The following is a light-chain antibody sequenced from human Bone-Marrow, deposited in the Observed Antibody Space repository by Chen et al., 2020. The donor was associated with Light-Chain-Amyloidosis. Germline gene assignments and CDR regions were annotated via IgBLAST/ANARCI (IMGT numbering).Light chain of an antibody. CDR2: LGS. J-gene: IGKJ4*01. V-gene: IGKV2-28*01. Sequence: DIVMTQSPLSLPVTPGEPASISCRSSQSLLHSNGYNYLDWYLQKPGQSPQLLIYLGSNRASGVPDRFSGSGSGTDFTLKSSRVEAEDVGVYYCMQALQTHPFTFGGGTKVEIK. CDR1: QSLLHSNGYNY. CDR3: MQALQTHPFT.